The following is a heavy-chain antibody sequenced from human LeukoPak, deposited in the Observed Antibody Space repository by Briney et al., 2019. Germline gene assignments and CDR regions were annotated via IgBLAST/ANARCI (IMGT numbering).Heavy chain of an antibody. CDR3: AREGVFPAYYYDSSGYSDAFDI. CDR1: GYTFTGHY. V-gene: IGHV1-2*02. Sequence: ASVKVSCKASGYTFTGHYMHWVRQAPGQGLEWMGWINPNSGGTNYAQKFQGRVTMTRDTSISTAYMELSRLRSDDTAVYYCAREGVFPAYYYDSSGYSDAFDIWGQGTMVTVSS. D-gene: IGHD3-22*01. CDR2: INPNSGGT. J-gene: IGHJ3*02.